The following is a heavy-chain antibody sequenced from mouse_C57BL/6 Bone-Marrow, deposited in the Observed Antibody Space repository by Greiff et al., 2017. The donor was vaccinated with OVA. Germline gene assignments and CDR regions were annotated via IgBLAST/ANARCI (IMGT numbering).Heavy chain of an antibody. CDR2: INPSSGGI. CDR3: ARGYYGSRGY. V-gene: IGHV1-42*01. CDR1: GSSLIGYY. D-gene: IGHD1-1*01. J-gene: IGHJ2*01. Sequence: VQLKQSGPELVKPGASLRISCKASGSSLIGYYLNWVKKSPEKSLEWIGEINPSSGGITYNQKFKAKATLTVDKSSSTAYMQLKSLTSEDSAVYYCARGYYGSRGYWGQGTTLTVSS.